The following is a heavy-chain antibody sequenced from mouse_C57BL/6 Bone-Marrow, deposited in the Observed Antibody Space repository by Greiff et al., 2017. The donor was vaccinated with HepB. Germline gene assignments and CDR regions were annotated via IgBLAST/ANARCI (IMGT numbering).Heavy chain of an antibody. CDR3: ARRDGYFYAMDY. J-gene: IGHJ4*01. CDR2: ISSGGSYT. D-gene: IGHD2-3*01. CDR1: GFTLSSYG. V-gene: IGHV5-6*01. Sequence: EVQLVESGGDLVKPGGSLKLSCAASGFTLSSYGMSWVRQTPDKRLEWVATISSGGSYTYYPDSVKGRFTISRDNAKNTLYLQMSSLKSEDTAMYYCARRDGYFYAMDYWGQGTSVTVSS.